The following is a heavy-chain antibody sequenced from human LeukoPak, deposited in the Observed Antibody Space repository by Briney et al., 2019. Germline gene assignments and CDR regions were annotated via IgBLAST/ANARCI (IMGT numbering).Heavy chain of an antibody. CDR1: GGSFSDYD. CDR3: ARGPYYYDSSGYADFDY. CDR2: ISQSGTT. D-gene: IGHD3-22*01. J-gene: IGHJ4*02. Sequence: SETLSLTCAVYGGSFSDYDWSWIRQPPGKGLEWSGEISQSGTTNCDPSLKSRISMSIDTSRSQFSLNLRSVTAADTAVYYCARGPYYYDSSGYADFDYWGQGTLVTVSS. V-gene: IGHV4-34*10.